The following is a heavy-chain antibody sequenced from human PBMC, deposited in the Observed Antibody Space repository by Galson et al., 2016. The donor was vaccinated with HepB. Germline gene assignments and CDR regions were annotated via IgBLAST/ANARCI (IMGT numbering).Heavy chain of an antibody. D-gene: IGHD1-26*01. Sequence: QSGAEVKKPGASVKVSCKASRGTFNSYEISWVRQAPGQGLEWMGGIIPMFGKANYTQKFQDRVTITADDSTSTVYMDLRSLRSEDTAVYYCARTKLGQWELLYFDYWGQGTLVTVSS. CDR2: IIPMFGKA. V-gene: IGHV1-69*13. J-gene: IGHJ4*02. CDR3: ARTKLGQWELLYFDY. CDR1: RGTFNSYE.